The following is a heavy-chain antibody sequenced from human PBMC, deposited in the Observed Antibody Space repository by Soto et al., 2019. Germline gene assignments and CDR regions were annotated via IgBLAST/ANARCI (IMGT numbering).Heavy chain of an antibody. Sequence: SLRLSCAASGFTFSDHYMDWVRQAPGKGLEWVGRIKNSANSYATAYAASVKGRFTISRDDSKNTAYLQMNSLKTEDTAVYYCTTENRYFDWLVDVWGQGTTVTVSS. V-gene: IGHV3-72*01. CDR2: IKNSANSYAT. J-gene: IGHJ6*02. CDR1: GFTFSDHY. CDR3: TTENRYFDWLVDV. D-gene: IGHD3-9*01.